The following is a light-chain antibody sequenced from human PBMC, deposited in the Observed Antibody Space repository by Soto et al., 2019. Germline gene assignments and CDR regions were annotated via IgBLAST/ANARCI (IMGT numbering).Light chain of an antibody. CDR2: LNSDGSH. CDR3: QTWGTGTE. V-gene: IGLV4-69*01. J-gene: IGLJ2*01. CDR1: SGHSSYA. Sequence: QSVLTQSPSASASLGASVKLTCTLSSGHSSYAIAWHQQQPEKGPRYLMKLNSDGSHSKGDGIPDRFSGSSSGAERYLTISSLQSEDEADYYCQTWGTGTEFGGGTKVTVL.